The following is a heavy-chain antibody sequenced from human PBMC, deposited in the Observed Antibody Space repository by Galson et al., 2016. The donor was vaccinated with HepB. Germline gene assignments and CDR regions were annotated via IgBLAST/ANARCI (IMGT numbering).Heavy chain of an antibody. J-gene: IGHJ5*02. Sequence: TLSLTCTVSRGYIRTGGYYWSWIRQSAGKGLEWIGRISTNGDTDYNPSLKSRVTVSVDTSKNQFSLRLTSVTDGDTAGYYSAGDCHSSSWLRPFDPWGRGTLVTVSS. D-gene: IGHD6-6*01. CDR1: RGYIRTGGYY. CDR3: AGDCHSSSWLRPFDP. CDR2: ISTNGDT. V-gene: IGHV4-61*02.